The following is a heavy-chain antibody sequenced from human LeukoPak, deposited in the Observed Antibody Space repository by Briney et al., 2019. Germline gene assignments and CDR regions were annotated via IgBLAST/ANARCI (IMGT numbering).Heavy chain of an antibody. CDR2: ITSGVTYI. CDR1: GFTVSSNY. V-gene: IGHV3-21*01. CDR3: ARSEGPDY. Sequence: TGGSLRLSCAASGFTVSSNYMSWVRQAPGKGLEWVSAITSGVTYIYYADSVRGRFTISRDNAHNSLFLQMRSLRAEDTAVYYCARSEGPDYWGQGTLVTVSS. J-gene: IGHJ4*02.